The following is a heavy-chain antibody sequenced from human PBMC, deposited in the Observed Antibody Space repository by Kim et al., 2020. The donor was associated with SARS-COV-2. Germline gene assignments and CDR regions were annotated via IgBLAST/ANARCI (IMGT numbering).Heavy chain of an antibody. D-gene: IGHD3-10*01. J-gene: IGHJ3*02. Sequence: SRVTITVDTSKNQFSLKLSSVTDADTAVYYCARLDMVRGVIINGLYAFDIWGQGTMVTVSS. CDR3: ARLDMVRGVIINGLYAFDI. V-gene: IGHV4-31*02.